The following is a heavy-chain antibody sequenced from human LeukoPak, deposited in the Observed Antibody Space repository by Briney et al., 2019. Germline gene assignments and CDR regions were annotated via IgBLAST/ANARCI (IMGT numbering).Heavy chain of an antibody. Sequence: GASVKVSCKASGGTFSSYAISWVRQAPGQGLEWMGGIIPIFGTANYAQKFQGRVTITADESTSTAYMELSSLRSGDTAVYYCARSLRGYSYGFLVWGQGTLVTVSS. J-gene: IGHJ4*02. D-gene: IGHD5-18*01. CDR2: IIPIFGTA. CDR3: ARSLRGYSYGFLV. V-gene: IGHV1-69*13. CDR1: GGTFSSYA.